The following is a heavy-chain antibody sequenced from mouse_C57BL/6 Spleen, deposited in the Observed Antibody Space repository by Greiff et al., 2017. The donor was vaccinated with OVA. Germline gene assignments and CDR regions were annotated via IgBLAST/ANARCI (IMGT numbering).Heavy chain of an antibody. CDR3: AKGGSSGPYYYAMDY. D-gene: IGHD3-2*02. J-gene: IGHJ4*01. V-gene: IGHV1-26*01. CDR1: GYTFTDYY. Sequence: EVQLQQSGPELVKPGASVKISCKASGYTFTDYYMNWVKQSHGKSLEWIGDINPNNGGTSYNQKFKGKATLTVDKSSSTAYMELRSLTSEDSAVYYCAKGGSSGPYYYAMDYWGQGTSVTVSS. CDR2: INPNNGGT.